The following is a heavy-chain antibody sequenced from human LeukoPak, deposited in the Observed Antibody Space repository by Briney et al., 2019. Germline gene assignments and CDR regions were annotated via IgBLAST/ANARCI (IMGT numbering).Heavy chain of an antibody. D-gene: IGHD3-22*01. V-gene: IGHV4-4*07. J-gene: IGHJ6*03. CDR2: INTSGST. CDR3: ARSAIVVVTPLYYYYMDV. Sequence: WGTLSLTCTVSGGSISSYSWSWIRQPAGKGLEWIGRINTSGSTNYNPSLKSRVTMSVDTSKNQYSLKLSSVTAADTAVYYCARSAIVVVTPLYYYYMDVWGKGTTVTVSS. CDR1: GGSISSYS.